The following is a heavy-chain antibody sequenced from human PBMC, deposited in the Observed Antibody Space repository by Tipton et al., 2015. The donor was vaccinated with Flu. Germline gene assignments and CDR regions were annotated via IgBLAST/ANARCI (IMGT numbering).Heavy chain of an antibody. CDR2: IYPGDSDT. CDR3: VRWGSWIHIDY. D-gene: IGHD5-18*01. Sequence: VQLVQSGPEVKKPGESLKISCEASGYNFNNYWIGWVRQMPGKGLEWMGIIYPGDSDTRYSPSFQGQVTISADKSISTAYLQWSSLKASDTAMYYCVRWGSWIHIDYWGQGTLVTVSS. V-gene: IGHV5-51*03. J-gene: IGHJ4*02. CDR1: GYNFNNYW.